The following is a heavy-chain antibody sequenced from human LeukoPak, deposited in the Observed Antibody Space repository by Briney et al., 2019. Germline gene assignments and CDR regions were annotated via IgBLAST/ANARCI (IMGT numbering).Heavy chain of an antibody. CDR1: GFTFSSYG. D-gene: IGHD2-2*01. CDR2: ISYDGSNK. Sequence: GGSLRLSCAASGFTFSSYGMHWVRQAPGKGLEWVAVISYDGSNKYYADSVKGRFTISRDNSKNTPYLQMNSLRAEDTAVYYCAKDSDIVVVPAAKSTPPGYWGQGTLVTVSS. V-gene: IGHV3-30*18. CDR3: AKDSDIVVVPAAKSTPPGY. J-gene: IGHJ4*02.